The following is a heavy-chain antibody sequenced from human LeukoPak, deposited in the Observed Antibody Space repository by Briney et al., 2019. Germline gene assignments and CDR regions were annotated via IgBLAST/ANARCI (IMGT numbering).Heavy chain of an antibody. V-gene: IGHV1-18*04. CDR1: GYTFTGYY. CDR2: ISAYNGNT. D-gene: IGHD2-21*01. Sequence: ASVTVSCTASGYTFTGYYMHWVRQAPGQGLEWMGWISAYNGNTNYAQKLQGRVTMTTDTSTSTAYMELRSLRSDDTAVYYCARGVAGHFGGFFFDSWGQGALVTVSS. CDR3: ARGVAGHFGGFFFDS. J-gene: IGHJ4*02.